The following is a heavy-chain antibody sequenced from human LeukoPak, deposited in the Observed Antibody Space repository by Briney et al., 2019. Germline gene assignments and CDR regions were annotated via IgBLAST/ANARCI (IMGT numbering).Heavy chain of an antibody. V-gene: IGHV4-39*07. CDR3: ASRRTGGSFDI. CDR2: IYYSGST. D-gene: IGHD1-14*01. CDR1: GGSICRSSDY. Sequence: SGAPSLTRTVSGGSICRSSDYWGWIRQPPRKGLEWIGSIYYSGSTYYNPSLKSRVTISVDTSKNQFSLKLSSVTAADTAVYYCASRRTGGSFDIWGQGTMVTVSS. J-gene: IGHJ3*02.